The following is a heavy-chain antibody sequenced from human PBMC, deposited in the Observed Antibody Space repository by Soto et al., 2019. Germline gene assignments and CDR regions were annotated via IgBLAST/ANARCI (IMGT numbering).Heavy chain of an antibody. CDR3: ARGGVKGTTSRGQVYN. CDR1: GFTFSDYS. J-gene: IGHJ4*02. V-gene: IGHV3-11*06. CDR2: ISSSSDST. Sequence: QVQVVESGGGLVKPGGSLRLSCAASGFTFSDYSMSWIRQAPGKGLEWVSFISSSSDSTKYADSVKGRFTISRDNAKNSLYLQLNSLRAEDTAVYYCARGGVKGTTSRGQVYNWGQGTLVTVSS. D-gene: IGHD1-7*01.